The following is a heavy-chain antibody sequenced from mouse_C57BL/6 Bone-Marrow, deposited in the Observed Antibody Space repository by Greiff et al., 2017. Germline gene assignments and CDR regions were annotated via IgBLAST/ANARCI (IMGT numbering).Heavy chain of an antibody. V-gene: IGHV5-6*01. D-gene: IGHD4-1*01. CDR2: ISSGGSYT. CDR3: ARHGIFDY. Sequence: EVKLVESGGDLVKPGGSLKLSCAASGFTFSSYGMSWVRQTPDKRLEWVATISSGGSYTYYPDSVKGRFTISRDNAKNTLYLQMSSLKSEDTARYYCARHGIFDYWGQGATLTVSS. CDR1: GFTFSSYG. J-gene: IGHJ2*01.